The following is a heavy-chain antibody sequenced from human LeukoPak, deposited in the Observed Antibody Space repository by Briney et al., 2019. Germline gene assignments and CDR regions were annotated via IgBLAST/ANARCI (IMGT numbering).Heavy chain of an antibody. CDR1: GFTFSSYS. Sequence: GGSLRLSCAVSGFTFSSYSMNWVRQAPGKGLEWVSSISSSSSHIYYADSVKGRFTISRDNAKNSLYLQMNSLRAEDTAVYYCARGRGLPGPLDYWGQGTLVTVSS. CDR2: ISSSSSHI. CDR3: ARGRGLPGPLDY. J-gene: IGHJ4*02. V-gene: IGHV3-21*01. D-gene: IGHD3-10*01.